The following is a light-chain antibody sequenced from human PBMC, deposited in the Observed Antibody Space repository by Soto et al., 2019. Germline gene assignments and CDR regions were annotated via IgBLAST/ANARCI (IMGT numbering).Light chain of an antibody. V-gene: IGKV3-20*01. CDR2: GAS. CDR3: QQYSNSPPLT. Sequence: EIVLTQSPGTLSLSPGERATLSCRASRSVGTFLAWYQQKPGQAPRLLIYGASSRATAIPDRFSGSGSGTDFTLTISRLEPEDFAVYYCQQYSNSPPLTFGGGTKVEIK. CDR1: RSVGTF. J-gene: IGKJ4*01.